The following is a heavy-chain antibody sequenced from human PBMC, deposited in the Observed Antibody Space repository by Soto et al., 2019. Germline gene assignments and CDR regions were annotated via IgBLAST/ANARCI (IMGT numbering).Heavy chain of an antibody. Sequence: GGSLRLSCAASGFIFSDYYMSWIRQAPGKGLEWVSYISSSSSYTNYADSVKGRFTISRDNAKNSLYLKMNSLRVEDTAVYYCARGEISAAGAADYWGQGTLVTVSS. V-gene: IGHV3-11*06. CDR2: ISSSSSYT. CDR3: ARGEISAAGAADY. D-gene: IGHD6-13*01. CDR1: GFIFSDYY. J-gene: IGHJ4*02.